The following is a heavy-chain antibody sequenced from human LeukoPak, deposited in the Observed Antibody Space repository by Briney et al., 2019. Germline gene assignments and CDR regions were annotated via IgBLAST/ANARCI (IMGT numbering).Heavy chain of an antibody. CDR3: ARCGAYYDSSGYYYSYYYGMDV. J-gene: IGHJ6*02. CDR1: VGSIGSYY. V-gene: IGHV4-59*01. D-gene: IGHD3-22*01. Sequence: PSETLSLTCTVSVGSIGSYYWSCIRQPPGKGLECSGYIYYSGSPTYNPSLKCRVTISVDTSKNQLSLKLSSVTAADTAVYYCARCGAYYDSSGYYYSYYYGMDVWGQGTTVTVSS. CDR2: IYYSGSP.